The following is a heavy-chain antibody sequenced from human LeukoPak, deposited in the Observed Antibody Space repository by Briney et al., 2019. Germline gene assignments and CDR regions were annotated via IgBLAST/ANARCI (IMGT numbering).Heavy chain of an antibody. D-gene: IGHD1-26*01. V-gene: IGHV3-66*01. CDR3: RWEPKY. Sequence: GGALRLSCAASGFTVSNNYMSWVRQTPGKGLEWVSLIYSGGSTYYADSVKGRFTISRDNSKNTLYLQMNSLRAEDTAVYYCRWEPKYWGQGTLVTVSS. CDR1: GFTVSNNY. CDR2: IYSGGST. J-gene: IGHJ4*02.